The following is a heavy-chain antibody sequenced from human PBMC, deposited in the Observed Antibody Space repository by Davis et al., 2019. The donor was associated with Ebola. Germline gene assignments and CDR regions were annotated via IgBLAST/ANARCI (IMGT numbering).Heavy chain of an antibody. CDR2: ISGSGGST. CDR3: ARGGLLWFGECPYFDY. Sequence: PGGSLRLSCAASGFTFSSYAMSWVRQAPGKGLEWVSAISGSGGSTYYADSVKGRFTISRDNAKNSLYLQMNSLRAEDTAVYYCARGGLLWFGECPYFDYWGQGTLVTVSS. V-gene: IGHV3-23*01. CDR1: GFTFSSYA. D-gene: IGHD3-10*01. J-gene: IGHJ4*02.